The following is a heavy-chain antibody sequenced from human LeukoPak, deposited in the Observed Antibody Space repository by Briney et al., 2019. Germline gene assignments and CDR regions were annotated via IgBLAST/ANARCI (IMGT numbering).Heavy chain of an antibody. D-gene: IGHD6-19*01. J-gene: IGHJ2*01. CDR2: INPNSGGT. CDR3: ARDGTGYSSGWYYWYFDL. V-gene: IGHV1-2*02. Sequence: ASVKVSCKASGYTFTGYYMHWVRQAPGQGLEWMGWINPNSGGTNYAQKFQGRVTMTRDTSISTAYMELSRLRSDDTAVYYCARDGTGYSSGWYYWYFDLWGRGTLVTVSS. CDR1: GYTFTGYY.